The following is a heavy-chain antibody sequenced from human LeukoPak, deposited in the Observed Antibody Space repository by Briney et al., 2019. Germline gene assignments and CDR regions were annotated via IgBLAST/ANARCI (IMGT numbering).Heavy chain of an antibody. J-gene: IGHJ4*02. CDR1: GFTFSNYG. CDR2: ISYDGSNK. CDR3: ARDGVGRYDILSGYYFY. V-gene: IGHV3-30*03. D-gene: IGHD3-9*01. Sequence: GGSLRLSCATSGFTFSNYGMHWVRQAPGKGLEWVAVISYDGSNKYYADSVKGRFTISRDNSKNTLYLQMNSLRPEDAAVYYCARDGVGRYDILSGYYFYWGQGTLVTVSS.